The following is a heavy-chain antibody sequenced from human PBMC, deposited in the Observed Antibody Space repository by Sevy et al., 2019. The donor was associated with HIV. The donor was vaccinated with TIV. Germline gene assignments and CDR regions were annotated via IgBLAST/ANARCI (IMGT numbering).Heavy chain of an antibody. V-gene: IGHV3-7*03. CDR3: ARDCSSANCLWGMDV. CDR2: IKRDGSEK. J-gene: IGHJ6*02. CDR1: GFTFSNYW. Sequence: GGSLRLSCAASGFTFSNYWMSWVRQAPGKGLEWVANIKRDGSEKYYVASVKGLFTISRDNAKTSLYLQMNSLRFEDTAMYYCARDCSSANCLWGMDVWGQGTMVTVSS. D-gene: IGHD2-2*01.